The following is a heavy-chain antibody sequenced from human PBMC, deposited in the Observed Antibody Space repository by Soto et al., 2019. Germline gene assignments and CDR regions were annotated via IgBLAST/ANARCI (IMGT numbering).Heavy chain of an antibody. Sequence: GGSLRLSYSASGFNFNQYWMSWVRQAPGKGLEWVSAISGSGGSTYYADSVKGRFTISRDNSKNTLYLQMNSLRAEDTAVYYCAKDQVLWFGEPRTHYYYMDVWGKGTTVTVSS. J-gene: IGHJ6*03. CDR3: AKDQVLWFGEPRTHYYYMDV. CDR1: GFNFNQYW. CDR2: ISGSGGST. D-gene: IGHD3-10*01. V-gene: IGHV3-23*01.